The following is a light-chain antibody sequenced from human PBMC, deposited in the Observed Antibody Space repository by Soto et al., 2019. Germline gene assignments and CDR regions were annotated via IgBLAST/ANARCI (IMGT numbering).Light chain of an antibody. CDR1: QDIGND. CDR3: LHDHTYPWT. Sequence: IQMTQSPSSLSALAGDRVTIACRASQDIGNDLGWYQQMPGKAPKLLIFAASTLQSGVSSRFSGSGSGTHFTLTIGNLQPEDAATYYCLHDHTYPWTFGQGTKVDIK. J-gene: IGKJ1*01. CDR2: AAS. V-gene: IGKV1-6*01.